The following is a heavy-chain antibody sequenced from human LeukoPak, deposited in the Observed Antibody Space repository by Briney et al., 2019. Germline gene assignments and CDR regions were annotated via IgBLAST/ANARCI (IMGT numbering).Heavy chain of an antibody. CDR3: ARGPRYCSSTSCWGGDFDY. CDR2: MNPNSGNT. Sequence: ASVKVSCKASGYTFTSYGINWVRQATGQGLEWMGWMNPNSGNTGYAQKFQGRVTITRNTSISTAYMELSSLRSEDTAVYYCARGPRYCSSTSCWGGDFDYWGQGTLVTVSS. CDR1: GYTFTSYG. V-gene: IGHV1-8*03. D-gene: IGHD2-2*01. J-gene: IGHJ4*02.